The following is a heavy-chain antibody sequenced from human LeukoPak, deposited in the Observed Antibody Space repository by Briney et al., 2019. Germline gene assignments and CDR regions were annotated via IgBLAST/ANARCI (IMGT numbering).Heavy chain of an antibody. CDR2: VSNGGST. CDR1: GGSVSTSTHY. Sequence: SETLSLTCTVSGGSVSTSTHYWGWIRPPPGKGLEWIGSVSNGGSTSYNPSLTSRISISVDTSKNQFSLKLNSVTAADTALYYCARSDHSHFVNWFDSWGQGILVAVSS. V-gene: IGHV4-39*01. J-gene: IGHJ5*01. D-gene: IGHD2-21*01. CDR3: ARSDHSHFVNWFDS.